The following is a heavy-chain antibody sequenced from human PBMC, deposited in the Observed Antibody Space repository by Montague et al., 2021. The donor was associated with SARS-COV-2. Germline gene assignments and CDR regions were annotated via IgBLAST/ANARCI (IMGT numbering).Heavy chain of an antibody. J-gene: IGHJ4*02. V-gene: IGHV3-30*18. Sequence: SLRLSCAASGFTFSNYGIHWVRQAPGKGLEWVAVISYDGSNKYYXDSVKGRFTISRDNSKNTLYLQMNSLRTEDTAVYYCAKDWWIKIAAPEYFDYWGQGTLVTVSS. CDR1: GFTFSNYG. D-gene: IGHD6-25*01. CDR2: ISYDGSNK. CDR3: AKDWWIKIAAPEYFDY.